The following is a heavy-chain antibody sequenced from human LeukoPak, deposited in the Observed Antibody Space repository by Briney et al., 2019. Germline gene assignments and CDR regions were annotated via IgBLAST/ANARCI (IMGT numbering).Heavy chain of an antibody. V-gene: IGHV1-8*03. Sequence: ASVKVSCKASGYTFTSYDINWVRQATGQGLEWMGWMNPNSGNTGYAQKFQGRVTINRNTSISTAYMELSSLRSDDTAVYYCARDWSSSSYYYYYYYMDVWGKGTTVTVSS. CDR1: GYTFTSYD. CDR2: MNPNSGNT. J-gene: IGHJ6*03. CDR3: ARDWSSSSYYYYYYYMDV. D-gene: IGHD6-6*01.